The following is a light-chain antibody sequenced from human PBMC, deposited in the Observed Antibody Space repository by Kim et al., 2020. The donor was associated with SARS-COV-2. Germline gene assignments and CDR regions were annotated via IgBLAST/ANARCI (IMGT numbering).Light chain of an antibody. J-gene: IGKJ4*01. CDR1: QDISNY. CDR2: DAS. V-gene: IGKV1-33*01. Sequence: DIQMTQSPSSLSASVGDRVTITCQASQDISNYLNWYQQKPGKAPKLLIYDASTLETGVPSRFSGSGSGTDFTLTISSLQPEDIATYYCQQYDNLFLTFGGGTKVDIK. CDR3: QQYDNLFLT.